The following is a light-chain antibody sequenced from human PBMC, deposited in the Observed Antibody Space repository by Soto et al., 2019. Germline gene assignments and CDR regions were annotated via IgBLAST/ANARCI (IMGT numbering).Light chain of an antibody. CDR3: SSFTTTITRYA. Sequence: QSVLTQPASVSGSPGQSITISCTGTSSDVGGYNYVSWFQHHPGKAPKLIIYEVSYRPSGVSNRFSGSKSGDTASLTISGLQAEDEADYNCSSFTTTITRYAFGTGTKVTVL. CDR2: EVS. CDR1: SSDVGGYNY. J-gene: IGLJ1*01. V-gene: IGLV2-14*01.